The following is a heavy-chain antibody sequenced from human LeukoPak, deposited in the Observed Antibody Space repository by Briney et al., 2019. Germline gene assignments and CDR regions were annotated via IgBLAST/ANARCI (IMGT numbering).Heavy chain of an antibody. CDR2: IIPIFGTA. Sequence: SVKVSCRASGYTFTSYDINWVRQAPGQGLEWMGGIIPIFGTANYAQKFQGRVTITADESTSTAYMELSSLRSEDTAVYYCSVGPKDYFDYWGQGTLVTVSS. J-gene: IGHJ4*02. CDR1: GYTFTSYD. V-gene: IGHV1-69*13. CDR3: SVGPKDYFDY.